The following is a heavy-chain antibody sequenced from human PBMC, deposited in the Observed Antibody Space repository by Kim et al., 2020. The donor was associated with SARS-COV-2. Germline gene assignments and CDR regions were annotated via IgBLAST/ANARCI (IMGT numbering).Heavy chain of an antibody. CDR2: ISYDGSNK. CDR1: GFTFSSYA. J-gene: IGHJ6*04. CDR3: ARDQWGGFWSGPGVV. V-gene: IGHV3-30-3*01. D-gene: IGHD3-3*01. Sequence: GGSLRLSCAASGFTFSSYAMHWVRQAPGKGLEWVAVISYDGSNKYYADSVKGRFTISRDNSKNTLYLQMNSLRAEDTAVYYCARDQWGGFWSGPGVVWGKGTTVTVSS.